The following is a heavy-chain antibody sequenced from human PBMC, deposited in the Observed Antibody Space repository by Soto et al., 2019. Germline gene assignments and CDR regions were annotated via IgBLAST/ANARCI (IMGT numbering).Heavy chain of an antibody. V-gene: IGHV2-70*04. CDR2: IDWDDEK. CDR1: GFSLSTRGMR. J-gene: IGHJ2*01. Sequence: GSGPTLVNPPQTLTLTCTFSGFSLSTRGMRVSWIRQPPGKALEWLARIDWDDEKFYTTSLKTRLTISKDTSKNQVVLTMTNMDPVDTATYYCARLPPADYWHFDLWGRGTPVTVSS. D-gene: IGHD2-2*01. CDR3: ARLPPADYWHFDL.